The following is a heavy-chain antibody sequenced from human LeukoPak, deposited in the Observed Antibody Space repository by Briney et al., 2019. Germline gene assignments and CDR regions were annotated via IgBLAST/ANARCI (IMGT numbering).Heavy chain of an antibody. D-gene: IGHD3-10*01. J-gene: IGHJ6*04. CDR3: ARIGYYGSGSYYNYYYYGRDV. CDR2: SNHSGST. CDR1: GVSFSGYY. V-gene: IGHV4-34*01. Sequence: PSETLSLTCAVYGVSFSGYYWSWIRQPPGKGLLGIGGSNHSGSTNYNPPLKSRVTISVDTSNNQFSLKLSSVPAADAAVYYCARIGYYGSGSYYNYYYYGRDVWGRGTTVTVSS.